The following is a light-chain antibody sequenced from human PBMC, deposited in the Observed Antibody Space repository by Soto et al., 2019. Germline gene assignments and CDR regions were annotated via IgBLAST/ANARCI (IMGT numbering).Light chain of an antibody. CDR2: DAS. CDR3: QQYNDYSWT. V-gene: IGKV1-33*01. J-gene: IGKJ1*01. CDR1: QDISNY. Sequence: DIQMTQSPSALSASVGDRFAITCQASQDISNYLNWYQQKPGKAPDLLIYDASKLETGVPSRFSGSGSGTEFTLTISSLQPDDVAIYYCQQYNDYSWTFGQGTKVDIK.